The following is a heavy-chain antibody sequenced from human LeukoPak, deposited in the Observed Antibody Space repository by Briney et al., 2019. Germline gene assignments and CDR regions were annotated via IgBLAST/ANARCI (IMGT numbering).Heavy chain of an antibody. D-gene: IGHD3-10*01. CDR1: GFTFSNFA. V-gene: IGHV3-23*01. CDR3: AKDLYFGSGSFFDY. J-gene: IGHJ4*02. CDR2: ISDSGGST. Sequence: GGSLRLSCAASGFTFSNFAMSWVRQAPGKGLERVSTISDSGGSTYYADSVEGRFTISRDNSKNTLYLQMNSLRAEDTAVYYCAKDLYFGSGSFFDYWGQGALVTVSS.